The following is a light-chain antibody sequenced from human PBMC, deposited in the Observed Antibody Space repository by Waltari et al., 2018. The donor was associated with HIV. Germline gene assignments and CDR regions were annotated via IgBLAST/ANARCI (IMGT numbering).Light chain of an antibody. CDR2: DAS. CDR1: QSVGSY. Sequence: EIVLTQSPATLSLSPEERATLSCRASQSVGSYLGWYQQRPGKAPKLLIYDASNRATGIPDRFSGSGSGTDFTLTITSLEPEDFAVYYCQQRVDWPLTFGGGTKVEI. CDR3: QQRVDWPLT. V-gene: IGKV3-11*01. J-gene: IGKJ4*01.